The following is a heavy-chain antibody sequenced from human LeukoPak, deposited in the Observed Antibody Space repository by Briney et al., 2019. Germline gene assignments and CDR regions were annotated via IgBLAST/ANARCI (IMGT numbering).Heavy chain of an antibody. CDR3: ARRRYSSRTIYYMDV. J-gene: IGHJ6*03. CDR1: GFTVSTSA. D-gene: IGHD5-18*01. CDR2: IKQDGSEK. V-gene: IGHV3-7*01. Sequence: GGSLRLSCAAAGFTVSTSAMSWVRQAPGKGLEWVANIKQDGSEKYYVDSVKGRFTISRDNAKNSLYLQMNSLRAEDTAVYYCARRRYSSRTIYYMDVWGKGTSVTISS.